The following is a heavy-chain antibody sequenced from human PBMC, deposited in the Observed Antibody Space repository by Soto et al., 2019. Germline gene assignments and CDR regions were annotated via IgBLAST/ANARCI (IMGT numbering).Heavy chain of an antibody. J-gene: IGHJ4*02. CDR2: ISGSGGST. CDR3: AKARDGYTYGSFGY. V-gene: IGHV3-23*04. CDR1: GFTFSNSA. Sequence: EVQLAESGGGLVQPGGSLRLSCAASGFTFSNSAMTWVRQAPGKGLEWVSGISGSGGSTYYADSVKGRFTISRDNSKNTLYLQMNSLRAEDTAIYYCAKARDGYTYGSFGYWGQGTLVTVSS. D-gene: IGHD5-18*01.